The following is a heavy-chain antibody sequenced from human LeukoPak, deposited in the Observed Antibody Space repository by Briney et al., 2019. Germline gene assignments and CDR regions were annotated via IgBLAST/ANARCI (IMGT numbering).Heavy chain of an antibody. CDR2: INPSGGGT. Sequence: ASVKVSCKASGYTFTTYYMHWVRQAPGQGLEWMGIINPSGGGTNYAQEFQGRVTMTRDTSTSTVYMELTSLRSDDTAVYFCVRGRIGYSSGFPYFDYWGQGTLVTVSS. J-gene: IGHJ4*02. D-gene: IGHD6-19*01. CDR1: GYTFTTYY. V-gene: IGHV1-46*01. CDR3: VRGRIGYSSGFPYFDY.